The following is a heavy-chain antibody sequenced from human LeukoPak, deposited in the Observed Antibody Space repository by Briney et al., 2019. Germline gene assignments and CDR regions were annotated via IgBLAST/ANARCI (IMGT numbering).Heavy chain of an antibody. Sequence: ASVKVCCKASGYTFTGYYMHWVRQAPGQGLEWMGRINPNSGGTNYAQKFQGRVTMTRDTSISTAYMELSRLRSDDTAVYYCARGTRSGSYSSFDYWGQGTLVTVSS. D-gene: IGHD3-10*01. CDR1: GYTFTGYY. CDR3: ARGTRSGSYSSFDY. CDR2: INPNSGGT. J-gene: IGHJ4*02. V-gene: IGHV1-2*06.